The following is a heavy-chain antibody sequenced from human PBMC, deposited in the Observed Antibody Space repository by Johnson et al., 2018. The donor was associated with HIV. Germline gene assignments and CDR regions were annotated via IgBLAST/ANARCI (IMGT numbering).Heavy chain of an antibody. V-gene: IGHV3-30-3*01. CDR2: ISYYGSNK. D-gene: IGHD3-22*01. CDR3: ARVGYYVDAFDI. J-gene: IGHJ3*02. Sequence: VQLVESGGGVVQPGRSLRLSCVASGFNFSTYAMHWVRQAPGKGLEGGTSISYYGSNKFYADPVKGRFTISRDNSKNTLYLQMNSLRVEDTAVYYCARVGYYVDAFDIWGQGTVVTVSS. CDR1: GFNFSTYA.